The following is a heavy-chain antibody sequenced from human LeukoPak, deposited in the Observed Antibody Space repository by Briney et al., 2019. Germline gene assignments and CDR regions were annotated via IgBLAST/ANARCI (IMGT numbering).Heavy chain of an antibody. CDR1: GYTFTGYY. CDR3: ARDRGYYGSGTDAFDI. V-gene: IGHV1-2*04. Sequence: GASVKVSCKASGYTFTGYYMHWVRQAPGQGLEWMGWINPNSGGTNYAQKFQGWVTMTRDTSISTAYTELSRLRSDDTAVYYCARDRGYYGSGTDAFDIWGQGTMVTVSS. CDR2: INPNSGGT. J-gene: IGHJ3*02. D-gene: IGHD3-10*01.